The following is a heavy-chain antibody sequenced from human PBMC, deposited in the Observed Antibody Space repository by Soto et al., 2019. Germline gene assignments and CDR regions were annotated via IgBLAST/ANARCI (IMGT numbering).Heavy chain of an antibody. CDR3: ASEGVVAQSGDLDY. J-gene: IGHJ4*02. Sequence: QVQQVQSGAEVKKPGASVKVSCKAPGYTFTSYGISWERQSPGQGLEWMGWISAYNGNTNYAQNLQGRVTMTKDTSIRNVQMELSSLRFDDTAVYYCASEGVVAQSGDLDYWGQGTLVTVFS. CDR1: GYTFTSYG. V-gene: IGHV1-18*01. CDR2: ISAYNGNT. D-gene: IGHD2-15*01.